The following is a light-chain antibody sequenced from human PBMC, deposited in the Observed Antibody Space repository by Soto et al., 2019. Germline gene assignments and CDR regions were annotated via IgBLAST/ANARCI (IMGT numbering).Light chain of an antibody. J-gene: IGLJ1*01. CDR1: SSDVGGYNY. V-gene: IGLV2-11*01. CDR2: DVS. CDR3: CSYAGSSSYV. Sequence: QSALTQPRSVSGSPGQSVTISCTGTSSDVGGYNYVSWYQQHPGKAPKVMIYDVSKRASGVPDRLSGSKSGNTASLTISGLQAEDEADYYCCSYAGSSSYVFGAGTKLTVL.